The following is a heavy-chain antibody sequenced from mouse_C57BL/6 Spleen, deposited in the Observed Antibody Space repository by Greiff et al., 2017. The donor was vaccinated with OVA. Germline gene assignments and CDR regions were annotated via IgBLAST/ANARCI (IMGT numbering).Heavy chain of an antibody. J-gene: IGHJ4*01. CDR3: ARYGSRGDYAMDY. Sequence: EVQLQQSGPVLVKPGASVKMSCKASGYTFTDYYMNWVKQSHGKSLEWIGVINPYNGGTSYNQKFKGKATLTVDKSSSTAYMELNSLTSEDSAVYYCARYGSRGDYAMDYWGQGTSVTVSS. CDR2: INPYNGGT. CDR1: GYTFTDYY. V-gene: IGHV1-19*01. D-gene: IGHD1-1*01.